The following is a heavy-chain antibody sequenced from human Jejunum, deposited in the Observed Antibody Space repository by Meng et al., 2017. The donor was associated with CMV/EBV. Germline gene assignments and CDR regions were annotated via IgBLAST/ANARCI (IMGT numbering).Heavy chain of an antibody. D-gene: IGHD4-17*01. CDR1: S. CDR3: ARGRHAYGDYDTFDL. V-gene: IGHV4-39*07. CDR2: IYHIYHPGTA. Sequence: SSGCVRPPPGPPLEWLGHIYHIYHPGTAYYSPSLPSLVSISMDASKNQISLNQNFVPAADTAIYYCARGRHAYGDYDTFDLWGQGTLVTVSS. J-gene: IGHJ4*02.